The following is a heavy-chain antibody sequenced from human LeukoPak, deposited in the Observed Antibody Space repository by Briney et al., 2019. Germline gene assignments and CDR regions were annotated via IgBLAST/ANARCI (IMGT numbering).Heavy chain of an antibody. Sequence: SETLSLTCTVSGGSLSSYYWSWLRQPPGKGLEWIGYIYYSGSTNYNPSLKSRLTIPVDTSKHQFSLKLSSLPAADTAVYYCARSRAAAGFWFDPWGQGTLVTVSS. CDR1: GGSLSSYY. CDR3: ARSRAAAGFWFDP. CDR2: IYYSGST. D-gene: IGHD6-13*01. V-gene: IGHV4-59*01. J-gene: IGHJ5*02.